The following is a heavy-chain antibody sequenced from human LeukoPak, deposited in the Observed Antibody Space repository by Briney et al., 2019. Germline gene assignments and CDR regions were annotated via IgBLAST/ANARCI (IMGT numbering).Heavy chain of an antibody. J-gene: IGHJ5*01. Sequence: SETLSLSCTVSGGSISSSSYYWGWIRQPPGKGLEWIGSIYYSGSTYYNPSLKSRVTMSVDTSKNQFSLKLSSVTAADTAVYYCARDRIGYCTNGVCYTSSSSSWYWFDPWGQGTLVTVSS. CDR2: IYYSGST. CDR1: GGSISSSSYY. CDR3: ARDRIGYCTNGVCYTSSSSSWYWFDP. V-gene: IGHV4-39*07. D-gene: IGHD2-8*01.